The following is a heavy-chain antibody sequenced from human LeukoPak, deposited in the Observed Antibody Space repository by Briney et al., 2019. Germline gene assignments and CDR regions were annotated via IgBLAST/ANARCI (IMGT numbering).Heavy chain of an antibody. V-gene: IGHV3-53*01. CDR3: ARSHASVVANAFDI. Sequence: GGSLRLSCAASGFTVINSFMTWVRQAPGKGLEWVSIIRSGGTTYYADSVKGRFTISRDSSKNTLYLQVNNLRAEDTAVYYCARSHASVVANAFDIWGQGTIVTVSS. D-gene: IGHD5-12*01. J-gene: IGHJ3*02. CDR1: GFTVINSF. CDR2: IRSGGTT.